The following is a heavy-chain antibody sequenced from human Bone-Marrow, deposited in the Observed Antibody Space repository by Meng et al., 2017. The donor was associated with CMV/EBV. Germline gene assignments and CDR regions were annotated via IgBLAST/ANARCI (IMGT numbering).Heavy chain of an antibody. CDR3: ARGKTGDGSVASRRNLDF. CDR1: GYTFTANF. Sequence: ASVKVSCKTSGYTFTANFIHWVRHAPGQGLEWMGMINPSSGSTSSHQKFKDRVTMTRDTSATTAYLEMRSLRFEDAAMIYCARGKTGDGSVASRRNLDFWGQGTLVTVSS. CDR2: INPSSGST. V-gene: IGHV1-46*01. J-gene: IGHJ4*02. D-gene: IGHD3-10*01.